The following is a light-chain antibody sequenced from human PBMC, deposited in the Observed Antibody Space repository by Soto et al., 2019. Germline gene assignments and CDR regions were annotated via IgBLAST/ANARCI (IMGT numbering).Light chain of an antibody. CDR1: QSISSW. V-gene: IGKV1-5*03. Sequence: DIQMTQSPSTLSASVGDRVTITCRASQSISSWLAWYQQKPGKAPKLLIYKASSLESGVPSRFGGSESGTEFTLTFSSLQPDDFATYSCQHYSSYQYTFGQGTKLEIK. J-gene: IGKJ2*01. CDR3: QHYSSYQYT. CDR2: KAS.